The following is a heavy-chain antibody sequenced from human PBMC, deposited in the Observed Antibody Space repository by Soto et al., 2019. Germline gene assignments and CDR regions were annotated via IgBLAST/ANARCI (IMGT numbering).Heavy chain of an antibody. CDR2: IYYSGST. CDR3: LIYFCQQLCHYYYHYDMDV. V-gene: IGHV4-61*01. Sequence: SETLSLTCTVSGGSISNGYYYWSWIRQPPGKGLEWIGYIYYSGSTNYNPSLKSRVTISLDTSKNQFSLKLSSVTAADMAVYFCLIYFCQQLCHYYYHYDMDVWGQGTTVTVSS. CDR1: GGSISNGYYY. J-gene: IGHJ6*02. D-gene: IGHD6-13*01.